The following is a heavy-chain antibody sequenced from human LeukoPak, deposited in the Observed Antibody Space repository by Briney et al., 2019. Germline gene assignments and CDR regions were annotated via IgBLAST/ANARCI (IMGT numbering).Heavy chain of an antibody. D-gene: IGHD3-22*01. CDR1: GGSISSGDYY. CDR2: IYYSGST. J-gene: IGHJ5*02. V-gene: IGHV4-30-4*01. Sequence: SETLSLTCTVSGGSISSGDYYWSWIRQPPGKGLEWIGYIYYSGSTYYNPSLKSRVTISVDTSKNQFSLKLSSVTAADTAVYYCAGDSSGYSGWFDPWGQGTLVTVSS. CDR3: AGDSSGYSGWFDP.